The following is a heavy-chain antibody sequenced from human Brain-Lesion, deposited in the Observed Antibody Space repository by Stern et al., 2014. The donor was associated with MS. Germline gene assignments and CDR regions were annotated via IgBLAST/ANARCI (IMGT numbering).Heavy chain of an antibody. CDR3: ARVYNTIYGIVTQRGSGMDV. V-gene: IGHV3-7*01. D-gene: IGHD3-3*01. CDR1: GFTFGNYW. Sequence: EDQLVESGGGLVQPGGSLTISCTAAGFTFGNYWMTWVRQAPGKGLAWVANLKEDGTEKNYVDSVKGRFTISRDNARNSLYLQMNSLRVEDTALYYCARVYNTIYGIVTQRGSGMDVWGQGTTVIVSS. CDR2: LKEDGTEK. J-gene: IGHJ6*02.